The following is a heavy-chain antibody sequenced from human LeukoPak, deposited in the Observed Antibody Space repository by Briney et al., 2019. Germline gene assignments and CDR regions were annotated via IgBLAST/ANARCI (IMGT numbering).Heavy chain of an antibody. CDR1: GFTFSSYA. Sequence: GGSLRLSCAASGFTFSSYAMHWVRQAPGKGLEWVAVISYDGSNKYYADSVKGRFTISGDNSKNTLYLQMNSLRAEDTAVYYCARDGWDIVVVPAGNGTYYFDYWGQGTLVTVSS. CDR2: ISYDGSNK. V-gene: IGHV3-30*04. D-gene: IGHD2-2*01. J-gene: IGHJ4*02. CDR3: ARDGWDIVVVPAGNGTYYFDY.